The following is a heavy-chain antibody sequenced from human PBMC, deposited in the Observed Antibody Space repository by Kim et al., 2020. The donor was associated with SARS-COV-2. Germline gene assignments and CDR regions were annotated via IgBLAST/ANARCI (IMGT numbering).Heavy chain of an antibody. Sequence: GGSLRLSCAASGFTFSSYLMNWVRQAPGKGLEWVSTISDSGDATYYADSVKGRFTISRDNSKNTLYLHMNSLRAEDTATYYCAKNDWAYWGQGTLVTVSS. CDR3: AKNDWAY. V-gene: IGHV3-23*01. CDR1: GFTFSSYL. J-gene: IGHJ4*02. CDR2: ISDSGDAT. D-gene: IGHD3-16*01.